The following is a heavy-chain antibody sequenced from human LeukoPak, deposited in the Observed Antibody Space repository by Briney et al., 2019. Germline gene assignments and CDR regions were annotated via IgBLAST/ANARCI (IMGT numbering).Heavy chain of an antibody. J-gene: IGHJ4*02. V-gene: IGHV3-23*01. CDR1: GFTFSRYA. CDR3: AKDSDFWSGYYHY. Sequence: GGSLRLSCAASGFTFSRYAMSWVRQAPGKGLEWVSAISGSGSNIFYAGSVEGRCTISRDNSKNTLYLQMNGLRAEDTAIYYCAKDSDFWSGYYHYWGQGTLATVSS. D-gene: IGHD3-3*01. CDR2: ISGSGSNI.